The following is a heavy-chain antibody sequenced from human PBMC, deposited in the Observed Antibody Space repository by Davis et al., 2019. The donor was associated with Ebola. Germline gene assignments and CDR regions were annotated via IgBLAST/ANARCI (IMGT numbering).Heavy chain of an antibody. CDR3: ASSSGSYGLPIDY. D-gene: IGHD1-26*01. Sequence: MPSETLSLTCTVSGGSISSSSYYWGWIRQPPGKGLEWIGSIYHSGSTYYNPSLKSRVTISVDTSKNQFSLKLSSVTAADTAVYYCASSSGSYGLPIDYWGQGTLVTVSS. CDR1: GGSISSSSYY. J-gene: IGHJ4*02. CDR2: IYHSGST. V-gene: IGHV4-39*07.